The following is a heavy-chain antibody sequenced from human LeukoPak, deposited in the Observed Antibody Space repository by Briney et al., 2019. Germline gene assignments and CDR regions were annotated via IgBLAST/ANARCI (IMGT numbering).Heavy chain of an antibody. J-gene: IGHJ4*02. CDR3: ARRYYFVSGSYYPFDF. CDR2: IHYSGTT. V-gene: IGHV4-39*01. CDR1: DGSISDNDYS. D-gene: IGHD3-10*01. Sequence: PSETLSLTCNVSDGSISDNDYSWDWIRQPPGKGLEWMGCIHYSGTTYSNPSLKSRISISVDTSKSQFSLKLRSVTAADTAVYYCARRYYFVSGSYYPFDFWGQGTLVTVSS.